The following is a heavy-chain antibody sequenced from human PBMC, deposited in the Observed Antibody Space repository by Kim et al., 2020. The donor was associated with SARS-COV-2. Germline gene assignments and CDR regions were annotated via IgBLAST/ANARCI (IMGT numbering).Heavy chain of an antibody. V-gene: IGHV3-23*03. J-gene: IGHJ4*02. Sequence: AESVRGRLTISRDNSRNMLHLQRDSLRVEDTAVYYCAKDLLYVPGRGYFDSWGQGVLVTVSS. D-gene: IGHD3-10*01. CDR3: AKDLLYVPGRGYFDS.